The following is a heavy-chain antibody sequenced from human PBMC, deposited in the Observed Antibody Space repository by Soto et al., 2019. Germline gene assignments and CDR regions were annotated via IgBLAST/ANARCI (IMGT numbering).Heavy chain of an antibody. Sequence: SETLSLTCTVSGGSISSSSYYWGWIRQPPGKGLEWIGSIYYSGSTYYNPSLKSRVTISVDTSKNQFSLKLSSVTAADTAVYYCARTSGGDCYSDWGQGTLVTVSS. V-gene: IGHV4-39*01. CDR1: GGSISSSSYY. CDR2: IYYSGST. CDR3: ARTSGGDCYSD. D-gene: IGHD2-21*02. J-gene: IGHJ4*02.